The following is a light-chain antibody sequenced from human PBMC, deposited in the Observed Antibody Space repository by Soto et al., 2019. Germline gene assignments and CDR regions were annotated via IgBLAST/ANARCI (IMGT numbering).Light chain of an antibody. Sequence: AIQLTQSPSSLSASVGDRVTITCRASPGISGALAWYQQKPGKAPNLLIYDTSTLASGVPSRFSGSESGTEFTLTITSLQPEDFATYFCQQFNSYLLTFGGGTKVAIK. CDR2: DTS. V-gene: IGKV1-13*02. J-gene: IGKJ4*01. CDR1: PGISGA. CDR3: QQFNSYLLT.